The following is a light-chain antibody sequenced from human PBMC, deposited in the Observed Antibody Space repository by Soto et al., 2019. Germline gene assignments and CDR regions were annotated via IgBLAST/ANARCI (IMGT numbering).Light chain of an antibody. CDR2: GAS. V-gene: IGKV3-20*01. Sequence: IVLTQSPGTLSLSPGERATLSCRASQSVSSSCLAWYQQKPGQAPRLLIYGASSRATGIPDRFSGSGSGTDFTLTISRLEPEDFAVYYCQQYGSSPRTFGQGTKVDIK. CDR3: QQYGSSPRT. CDR1: QSVSSSC. J-gene: IGKJ1*01.